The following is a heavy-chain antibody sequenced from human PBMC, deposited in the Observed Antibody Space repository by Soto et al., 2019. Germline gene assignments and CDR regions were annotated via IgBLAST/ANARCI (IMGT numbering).Heavy chain of an antibody. D-gene: IGHD3-22*01. CDR1: GGSLSNYG. V-gene: IGHV1-69*12. Sequence: QVQLVQSGAEVKKPGSSVKVSCKASGGSLSNYGISWVRQAPGQGLEWMGAIIPVFGTPNYAQKCQDRVTINADESTTTVYMEVRSLTSEDTAVYYCARGDATKIVVTTYYGMDVWGQGTTVTVSS. CDR2: IIPVFGTP. J-gene: IGHJ6*02. CDR3: ARGDATKIVVTTYYGMDV.